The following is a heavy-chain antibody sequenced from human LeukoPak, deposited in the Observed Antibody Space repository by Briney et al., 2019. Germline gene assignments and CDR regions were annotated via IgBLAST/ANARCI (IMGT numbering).Heavy chain of an antibody. CDR1: GGSFSGYY. V-gene: IGHV4-34*01. CDR2: INRSGST. Sequence: SETLSLTCAVYGGSFSGYYWSWIRQPPGKGLEWIGEINRSGSTNYNPSLKSRVAMSVDTSKNQFSLELSSVTAADTAVYYCAGRAQTTGWSFDYWGQGALVTVSS. CDR3: AGRAQTTGWSFDY. D-gene: IGHD6-19*01. J-gene: IGHJ4*02.